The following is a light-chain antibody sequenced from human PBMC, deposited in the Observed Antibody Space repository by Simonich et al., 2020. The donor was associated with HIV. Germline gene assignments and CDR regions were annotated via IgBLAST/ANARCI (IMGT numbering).Light chain of an antibody. J-gene: IGKJ5*01. CDR3: QQSYNTLSIT. Sequence: DIQMTQSPSSLSASVGDRVTITCRTSQSISSYLNWYQQKPGKAPKLLIYADSSLQSRVPSRFTGSGSGTDLTLTISSLQPEYFATYYCQQSYNTLSITFGQGTLLEIK. V-gene: IGKV1-39*01. CDR2: ADS. CDR1: QSISSY.